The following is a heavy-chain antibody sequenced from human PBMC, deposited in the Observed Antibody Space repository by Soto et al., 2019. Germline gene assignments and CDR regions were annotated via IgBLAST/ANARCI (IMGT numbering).Heavy chain of an antibody. J-gene: IGHJ4*02. CDR2: IYYSGST. CDR1: GVSISSGGYY. CDR3: ARVQPNIGDLDY. Sequence: PSETLSLTCTFSGVSISSGGYYCSWMGQHPGKGLEWIGYIYYSGSTYYNPSLKSRVTISVDTSKNQFSLKLSSVTAADTAVYYCARVQPNIGDLDYWGQGTRVSVS. D-gene: IGHD3-10*01. V-gene: IGHV4-31*03.